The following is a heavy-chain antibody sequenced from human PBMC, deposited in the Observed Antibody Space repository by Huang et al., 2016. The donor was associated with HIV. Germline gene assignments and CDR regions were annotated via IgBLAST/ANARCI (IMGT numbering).Heavy chain of an antibody. V-gene: IGHV3-11*04. D-gene: IGHD3-22*01. CDR1: GFTLSDNY. CDR3: ARGQTPYYDSSGYMDV. Sequence: QVLLAESGGGLVKAGGSLRLSCAASGFTLSDNYINWIRQAPGKGLGGVSFSSGSGLSIYYAASVKGRFTISRDNAKNSLYLQLNSLRAEDTAVYFCARGQTPYYDSSGYMDVWGEGTTVTVSS. J-gene: IGHJ6*03. CDR2: SSGSGLSI.